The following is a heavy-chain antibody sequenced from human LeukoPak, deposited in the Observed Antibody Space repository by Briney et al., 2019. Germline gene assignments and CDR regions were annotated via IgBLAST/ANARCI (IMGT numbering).Heavy chain of an antibody. V-gene: IGHV3-7*01. D-gene: IGHD1-14*01. CDR3: ARPSFRTGSYFDH. Sequence: PGGSLRLSCAASGFTLTSYWMGWVRQAPGKGLEWVANIEEYGSEIYYVDSVKGRFTISRDNTKTSLYLQMNSLRAEDAAVYYCARPSFRTGSYFDHWGQGTLVTVSS. CDR2: IEEYGSEI. CDR1: GFTLTSYW. J-gene: IGHJ4*02.